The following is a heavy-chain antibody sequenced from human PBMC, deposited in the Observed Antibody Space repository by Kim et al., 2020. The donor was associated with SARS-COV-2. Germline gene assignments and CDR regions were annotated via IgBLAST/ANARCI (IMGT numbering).Heavy chain of an antibody. Sequence: GGSLRLSCAASGFTFSSYAMSWVRQAPGKGLEWVSVIYSGGSSTYYADSVKGRFTISRDNSKNTLYLQMNSLRAEDTAVYYCAKAPPGRVAGTIFSDYWGQGTLVTVSS. CDR2: IYSGGSST. CDR3: AKAPPGRVAGTIFSDY. V-gene: IGHV3-23*03. D-gene: IGHD6-19*01. J-gene: IGHJ4*02. CDR1: GFTFSSYA.